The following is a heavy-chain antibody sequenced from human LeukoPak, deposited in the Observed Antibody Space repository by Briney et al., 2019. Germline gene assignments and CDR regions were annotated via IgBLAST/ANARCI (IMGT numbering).Heavy chain of an antibody. D-gene: IGHD5-18*01. Sequence: GGSLRLSCAASGFTLSSYWMHWVRQAPGKGLVWVSRINSGGSSTNYADSVKGRFTISRDNAKNTLYLQMNSLRAEDTAVYYCARGGGYSYEGFDYWGQGTLVTVSS. J-gene: IGHJ4*02. CDR1: GFTLSSYW. CDR3: ARGGGYSYEGFDY. V-gene: IGHV3-74*01. CDR2: INSGGSST.